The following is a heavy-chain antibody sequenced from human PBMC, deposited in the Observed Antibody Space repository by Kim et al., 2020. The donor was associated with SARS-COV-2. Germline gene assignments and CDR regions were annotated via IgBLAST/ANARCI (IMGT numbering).Heavy chain of an antibody. V-gene: IGHV4-59*13. CDR1: GGSISSYY. CDR3: ARGGIAVAHDAFDI. D-gene: IGHD6-19*01. CDR2: IYYSGST. Sequence: SETLSLTCTVSGGSISSYYWSWIRQPPGKGLEWIGYIYYSGSTNYNPSLKSRVTISVDTSKNQFSLKLSSVTAADTAVYYCARGGIAVAHDAFDIWGQGTMVTVSS. J-gene: IGHJ3*02.